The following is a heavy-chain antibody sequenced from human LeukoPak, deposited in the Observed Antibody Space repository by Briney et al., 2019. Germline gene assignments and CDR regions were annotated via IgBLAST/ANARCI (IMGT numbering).Heavy chain of an antibody. CDR1: GDSIIGYY. J-gene: IGHJ3*02. V-gene: IGHV4-39*07. CDR3: TKSDGYGLIRI. CDR2: IYYTGNT. Sequence: PSETLSLTCSVSGDSIIGYYWGWIRQPPGKGLEWIGNIYYTGNTYYNSTLKSRVTISLDTSKNQFSLKVISMTAADTAAYYCTKSDGYGLIRICGRGTMVTVSS. D-gene: IGHD3-10*01.